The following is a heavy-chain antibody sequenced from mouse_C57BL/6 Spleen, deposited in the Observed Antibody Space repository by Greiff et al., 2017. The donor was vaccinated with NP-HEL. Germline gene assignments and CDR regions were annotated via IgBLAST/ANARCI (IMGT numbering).Heavy chain of an antibody. J-gene: IGHJ4*01. CDR3: ARQLRLPPHYYAMDY. CDR1: GYTFTSYW. D-gene: IGHD3-2*02. CDR2: IYPSDSET. Sequence: QVQLQQPGAELVRPGSSVKLSCKASGYTFTSYWMDWVKQRPGQGLEWIGNIYPSDSETHYNQKFKDKATLTVDKSSSTAYMQLSSLTSEDSAVYYCARQLRLPPHYYAMDYWGQGTSVTVSS. V-gene: IGHV1-61*01.